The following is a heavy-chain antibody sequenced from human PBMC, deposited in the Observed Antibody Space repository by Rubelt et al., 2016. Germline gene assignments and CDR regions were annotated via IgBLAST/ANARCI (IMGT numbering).Heavy chain of an antibody. CDR2: ISFSSSPI. V-gene: IGHV3-48*04. CDR3: ARDPADY. Sequence: EVQLVESGGGLVQPGGSLRLSCEASGFTFSSYNMNWVRQAPGKGLEWVSYISFSSSPISYAVSVKGRLTISRDNAKNLLYLQMNSLIPEDTAIYYCARDPADYWGQGTLVTVSS. J-gene: IGHJ4*02. CDR1: GFTFSSYN.